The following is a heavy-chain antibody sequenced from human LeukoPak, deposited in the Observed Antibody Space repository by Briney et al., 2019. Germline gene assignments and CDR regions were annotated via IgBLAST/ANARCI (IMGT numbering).Heavy chain of an antibody. CDR3: ARVVDCSSTSCYPSYNWFDP. CDR1: GGSISSGDYY. Sequence: SETLSLTCTVSGGSISSGDYYWSWIRQPPGKGLEWIGYIYYSGSTYYNPSLKSRVTISVDTSKNQFSQKLSSVTAADTAVYYCARVVDCSSTSCYPSYNWFDPWGQGTLVTVSS. J-gene: IGHJ5*02. V-gene: IGHV4-30-4*08. D-gene: IGHD2-2*01. CDR2: IYYSGST.